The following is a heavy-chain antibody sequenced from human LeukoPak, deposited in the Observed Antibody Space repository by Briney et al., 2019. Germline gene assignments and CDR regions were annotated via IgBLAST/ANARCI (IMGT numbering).Heavy chain of an antibody. Sequence: PSETLSLTCAVYGGSFSGYYWSWIRQPPGKGLEWIGEINHSGSTNHNPSLKSRVTISVDTSKNQFSLKLSSVTAADTAVYYCAREHLYSSSWYYYYGMDVWGQGTTVTVSS. D-gene: IGHD6-13*01. CDR3: AREHLYSSSWYYYYGMDV. CDR1: GGSFSGYY. J-gene: IGHJ6*02. CDR2: INHSGST. V-gene: IGHV4-34*01.